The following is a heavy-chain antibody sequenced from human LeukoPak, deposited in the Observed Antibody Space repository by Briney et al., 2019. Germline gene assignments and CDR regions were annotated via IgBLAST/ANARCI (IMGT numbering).Heavy chain of an antibody. CDR2: ISSSSGYI. CDR1: GFTFSSYS. CDR3: ARGGMTTISRWFDP. V-gene: IGHV3-21*01. D-gene: IGHD5-24*01. J-gene: IGHJ5*02. Sequence: GGSLRLSCAASGFTFSSYSVNWVRQAPGKGLEWVSSISSSSGYIYYADSVKGRFTISRDNAKNSLYLQMNSLRAEDTAVYYCARGGMTTISRWFDPWGQGTLVTVSS.